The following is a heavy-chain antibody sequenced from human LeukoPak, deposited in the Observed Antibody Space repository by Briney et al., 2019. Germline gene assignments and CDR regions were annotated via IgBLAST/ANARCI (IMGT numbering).Heavy chain of an antibody. CDR3: ARGYGYYYYYGMDV. CDR2: INHSGST. CDR1: GGSFSGYY. J-gene: IGHJ6*02. D-gene: IGHD4-17*01. Sequence: PSETLSLTCAVYGGSFSGYYWSWIRQPPGKGLEWIGEINHSGSTNYNPSLKSRVTISVDTSKNQFSLKLSSETAADTAVYYCARGYGYYYYYGMDVWGQGTTVTVSS. V-gene: IGHV4-34*01.